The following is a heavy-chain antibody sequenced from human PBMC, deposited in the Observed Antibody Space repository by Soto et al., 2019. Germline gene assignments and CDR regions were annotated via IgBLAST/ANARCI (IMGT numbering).Heavy chain of an antibody. J-gene: IGHJ6*02. Sequence: ASVKVSCKASGYTFTSYGISWVRQAPGQGLEWMGWISAYNGNTNYAQKLQGRVTMTTDTSTSTAYMELRSLRSDDTAVYYCARDDIRVPAAPYYYYYGMDVWGQGTTVTVS. CDR3: ARDDIRVPAAPYYYYYGMDV. CDR1: GYTFTSYG. D-gene: IGHD2-2*01. V-gene: IGHV1-18*01. CDR2: ISAYNGNT.